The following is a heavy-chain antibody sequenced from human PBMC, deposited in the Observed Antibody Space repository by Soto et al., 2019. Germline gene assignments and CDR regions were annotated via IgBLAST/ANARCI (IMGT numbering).Heavy chain of an antibody. CDR1: GFTFSSYA. J-gene: IGHJ4*02. Sequence: PGGSLRLSCAASGFTFSSYAMHWVRQAPGKGLEWVAVISYDGSNKYYADSVKGRFTISRDNSKNTLYLQMNSLRAEDTAVYYCARDAAAAGTFVPQWNYFDYWGQGTLVTVSS. CDR2: ISYDGSNK. CDR3: ARDAAAAGTFVPQWNYFDY. D-gene: IGHD6-13*01. V-gene: IGHV3-30-3*01.